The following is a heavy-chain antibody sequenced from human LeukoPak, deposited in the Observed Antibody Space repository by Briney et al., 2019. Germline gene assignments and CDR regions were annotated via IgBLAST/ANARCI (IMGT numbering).Heavy chain of an antibody. CDR1: GFTFSSYG. J-gene: IGHJ5*02. Sequence: GGSLRLSCAASGFTFSSYGMHWVRQAPGKGLEWVAVISYEGSNKYYADSVKGRFTISRDNSKNTLYLQMNSLRAEDTAVYYCAKAAVTGTMSHWFDPWGQGTLVTVSS. D-gene: IGHD1-7*01. CDR2: ISYEGSNK. CDR3: AKAAVTGTMSHWFDP. V-gene: IGHV3-30*18.